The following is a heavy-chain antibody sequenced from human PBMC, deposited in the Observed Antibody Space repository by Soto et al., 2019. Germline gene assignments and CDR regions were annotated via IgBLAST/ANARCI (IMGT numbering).Heavy chain of an antibody. D-gene: IGHD3-10*01. V-gene: IGHV3-21*01. Sequence: GGSLRLSCAASGFTFSSYSMNWVRQAPGKGLEWVSSISSSSSYIYYADSVKGRFTISRDNAKNSLYLQMNSLRAEDTAVYYCARDRDRLLWFGEFPYSDYWGQGTLVTVSS. CDR1: GFTFSSYS. CDR3: ARDRDRLLWFGEFPYSDY. J-gene: IGHJ4*02. CDR2: ISSSSSYI.